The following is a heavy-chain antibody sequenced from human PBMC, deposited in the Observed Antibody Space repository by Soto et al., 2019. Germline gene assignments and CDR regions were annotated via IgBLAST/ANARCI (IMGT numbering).Heavy chain of an antibody. CDR1: GYGFTTYG. D-gene: IGHD1-1*01. V-gene: IGHV1-18*01. CDR3: ARRRYGDY. Sequence: QVHLVQSGAEVKKPGASVKVSCKGSGYGFTTYGITWVRQAPGLGLEWMAWISAHNGNTNYAQKLQGRVTVTRDTSTSTAYMELRSLRSDDTAVYYCARRRYGDYWGQGALVTVSS. J-gene: IGHJ4*02. CDR2: ISAHNGNT.